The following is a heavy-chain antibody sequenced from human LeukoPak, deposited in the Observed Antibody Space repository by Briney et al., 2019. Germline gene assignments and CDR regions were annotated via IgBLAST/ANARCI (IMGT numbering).Heavy chain of an antibody. J-gene: IGHJ3*02. CDR2: ISCSGGST. CDR1: GFTFSNYA. CDR3: AGTKGHGDYGGAFDI. V-gene: IGHV3-23*01. D-gene: IGHD4-17*01. Sequence: GGSLRLSCAASGFTFSNYAMSWVRQAPGKGLEWVSAISCSGGSTYYADSVKGRFTISRDNSTNTLYLQMNSLRAEDTATYYGAGTKGHGDYGGAFDIWGQGTMVTVSS.